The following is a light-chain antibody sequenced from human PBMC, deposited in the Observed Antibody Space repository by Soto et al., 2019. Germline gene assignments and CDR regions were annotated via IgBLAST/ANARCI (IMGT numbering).Light chain of an antibody. V-gene: IGKV3-20*01. CDR1: QSVSSSY. CDR2: GAS. J-gene: IGKJ3*01. CDR3: QQYGSSPFT. Sequence: EIGWTQSPGTLSLSPWERATLSCRASQSVSSSYLAWYQQKPGQAPRLLIYGASSRATGIPDRFSGSGSGTDFTLTISRLEPEDFAVYYCQQYGSSPFTFGPGTKVHIK.